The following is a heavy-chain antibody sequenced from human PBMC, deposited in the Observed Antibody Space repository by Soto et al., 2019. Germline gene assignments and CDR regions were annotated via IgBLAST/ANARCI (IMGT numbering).Heavy chain of an antibody. CDR3: ARADIVVVPAAIKGYYYMDV. V-gene: IGHV1-8*01. CDR2: MNPNSGNT. CDR1: GYTFTSYD. D-gene: IGHD2-2*01. Sequence: QVQLVQSGAEVKKPGASVKVSCKASGYTFTSYDINWVRQATGQGLEWMEWMNPNSGNTGYAQKFQGRVTMTRNTSISTAYMELSSLRSEDTAVYYCARADIVVVPAAIKGYYYMDVWGKGTTVTVSS. J-gene: IGHJ6*03.